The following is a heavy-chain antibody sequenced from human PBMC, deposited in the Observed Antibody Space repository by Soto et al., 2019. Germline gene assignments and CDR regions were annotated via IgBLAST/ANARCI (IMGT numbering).Heavy chain of an antibody. CDR1: GYTFTSYG. J-gene: IGHJ3*02. D-gene: IGHD6-19*01. V-gene: IGHV1-18*01. Sequence: QVQLVQSGADVKKPGASVKVSCKASGYTFTSYGISWVRQAPGPGLEWMGWISPHNDRTKYARRFQDRVTMTTETPTSTVYMELGSLRSDDTAVYYCARDLYYSSGRYFDHDAFDIWGQGTVVTVSS. CDR2: ISPHNDRT. CDR3: ARDLYYSSGRYFDHDAFDI.